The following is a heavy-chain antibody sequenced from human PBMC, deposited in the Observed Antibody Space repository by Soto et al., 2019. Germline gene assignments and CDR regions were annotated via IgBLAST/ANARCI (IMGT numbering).Heavy chain of an antibody. J-gene: IGHJ4*02. D-gene: IGHD3-22*01. V-gene: IGHV3-23*01. Sequence: PGGALRVSCAASGVTFSSYDMSWVRQAPGKGLEWVSAISGSGGSTYYADSVKGRFTISRDNSKNTLYLQMNSLRAEDTAVYYCAKSAMIVLVINYYFDYWGQGTVVTVSS. CDR1: GVTFSSYD. CDR2: ISGSGGST. CDR3: AKSAMIVLVINYYFDY.